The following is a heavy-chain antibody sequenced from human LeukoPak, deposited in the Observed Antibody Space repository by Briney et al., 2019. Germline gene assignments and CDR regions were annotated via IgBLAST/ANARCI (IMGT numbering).Heavy chain of an antibody. D-gene: IGHD6-13*01. CDR2: INHSGST. CDR1: GGSFSGYY. Sequence: SETLSLTCAVYGGSFSGYYWSWIRQPPGKGLEWIGEINHSGSTNYNPSLKSRVTISVDTSKNQFSLKLSSVTAADTAVYYCARGFYSSSWYARTVFDYWGQGTLVTVSS. CDR3: ARGFYSSSWYARTVFDY. J-gene: IGHJ4*02. V-gene: IGHV4-34*01.